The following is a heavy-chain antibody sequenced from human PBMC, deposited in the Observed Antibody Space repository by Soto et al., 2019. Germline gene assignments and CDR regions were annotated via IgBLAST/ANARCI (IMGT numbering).Heavy chain of an antibody. V-gene: IGHV5-51*01. CDR1: CNTLPAYW. J-gene: IGHJ4*02. D-gene: IGHD2-21*01. Sequence: GAFLETPCKVSCNTLPAYWIGWVLQMPGKGLEWRRVNFPGDFDTRYSPSFQGQVTLPDDNSATTAYLPWSRLKDSDSAIDYCVRLDYIVTPLSHPTEPFDTWGQGTLVTVSS. CDR2: NFPGDFDT. CDR3: VRLDYIVTPLSHPTEPFDT.